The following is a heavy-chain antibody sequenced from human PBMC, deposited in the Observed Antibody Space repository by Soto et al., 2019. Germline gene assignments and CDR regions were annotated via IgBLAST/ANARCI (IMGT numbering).Heavy chain of an antibody. Sequence: ASVKVSCKASGYAFTSYYMHWVRQAPGQGLEWMGIINPSGGSTSYAQKFQGRVTTTRDTSTSTVYMELSSLRSEDTAVYYCARVVAPAHYYGSGSYFRYGMDVWGQGTTVTVSS. CDR3: ARVVAPAHYYGSGSYFRYGMDV. D-gene: IGHD3-10*01. CDR2: INPSGGST. CDR1: GYAFTSYY. J-gene: IGHJ6*02. V-gene: IGHV1-46*01.